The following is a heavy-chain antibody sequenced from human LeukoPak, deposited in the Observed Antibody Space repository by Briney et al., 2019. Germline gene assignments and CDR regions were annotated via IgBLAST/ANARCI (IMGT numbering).Heavy chain of an antibody. CDR3: ARHGAGQWRGYYYYYMDV. Sequence: KTSETLSLTCTVSGGSISSYYWSWIRQPPGKGLEWIGYIYTSGSTNYNPSLKSRVTISVDTSKNQFSLKLSSVTAADTAVYYCARHGAGQWRGYYYYYMDVWGKGTTVTVSS. CDR1: GGSISSYY. CDR2: IYTSGST. J-gene: IGHJ6*03. D-gene: IGHD6-19*01. V-gene: IGHV4-4*09.